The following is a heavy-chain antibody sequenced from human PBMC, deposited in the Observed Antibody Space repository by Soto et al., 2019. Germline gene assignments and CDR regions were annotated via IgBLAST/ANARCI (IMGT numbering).Heavy chain of an antibody. Sequence: QVQLVESGGGVVQPGRSLRLSCAASGFTFSSYGMHWVRQAPGKGLEWVAVIWYDGSNKYYADSVKGRFTISRDNSKNTLYLQMNSLRAEDTAVYYCARGRTQYYYYMDVWGKRTTVTVSS. V-gene: IGHV3-33*01. CDR1: GFTFSSYG. CDR3: ARGRTQYYYYMDV. J-gene: IGHJ6*03. CDR2: IWYDGSNK.